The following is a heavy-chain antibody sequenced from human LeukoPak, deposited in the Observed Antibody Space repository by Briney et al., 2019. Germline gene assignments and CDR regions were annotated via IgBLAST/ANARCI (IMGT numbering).Heavy chain of an antibody. D-gene: IGHD3-10*01. Sequence: PSETLSLTCTVSGGSISSSSYYWGWIRQPPGKGLEWIGSIYYSGSTYYNPSLKSRVTISVDTSKNQFSLKLSSVTAADTAVYYCASVGDAQSDYWGQGTLVTVSS. CDR3: ASVGDAQSDY. J-gene: IGHJ4*02. CDR2: IYYSGST. CDR1: GGSISSSSYY. V-gene: IGHV4-39*01.